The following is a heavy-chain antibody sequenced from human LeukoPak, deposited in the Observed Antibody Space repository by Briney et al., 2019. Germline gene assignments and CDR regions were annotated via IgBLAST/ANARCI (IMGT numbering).Heavy chain of an antibody. Sequence: ASVKVSCKASGYTFTGYYMHWVRQAPGHGHEWMGWINPNSGGTNYAQKFQGRVTMTRDTSISTAYMELSRLRSDDTAVYYCARIPHTMVRGVIRWFDPWGQGTLVTVSS. CDR1: GYTFTGYY. CDR2: INPNSGGT. J-gene: IGHJ5*02. D-gene: IGHD3-10*01. V-gene: IGHV1-2*02. CDR3: ARIPHTMVRGVIRWFDP.